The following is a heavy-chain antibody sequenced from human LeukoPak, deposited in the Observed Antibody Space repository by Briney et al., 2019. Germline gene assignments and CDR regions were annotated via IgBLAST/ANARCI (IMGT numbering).Heavy chain of an antibody. J-gene: IGHJ5*02. CDR1: GGSFSGYY. CDR3: ARGRAPYYLTPKSSWFDP. V-gene: IGHV4-34*01. D-gene: IGHD4-23*01. Sequence: SETLSLTCAVYGGSFSGYYWSWIRQPPGKGLEWIGEINHSGSTNYNPSLKSRVTISVDTSKNQFSLKLSSVTAADTAVYYCARGRAPYYLTPKSSWFDPWGQGTLVTVSS. CDR2: INHSGST.